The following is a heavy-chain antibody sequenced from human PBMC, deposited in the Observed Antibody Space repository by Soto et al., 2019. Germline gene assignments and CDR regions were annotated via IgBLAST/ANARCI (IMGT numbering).Heavy chain of an antibody. CDR2: IYYSGNT. D-gene: IGHD3-22*01. CDR3: ARARYYDSSGYYYPDY. V-gene: IGHV4-59*01. J-gene: IGHJ4*02. Sequence: QVQLQESGPGLVQPSETLSLTCTVSGGSISNYYWSWIRQPPGKGLEWIGYIYYSGNTNYNPSLESRVTISVDTSKNQFSLKLSSVTAADTAVYYCARARYYDSSGYYYPDYWGQGTLVTVSS. CDR1: GGSISNYY.